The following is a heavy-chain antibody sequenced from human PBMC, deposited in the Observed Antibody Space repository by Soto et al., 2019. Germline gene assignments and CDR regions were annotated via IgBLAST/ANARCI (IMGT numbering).Heavy chain of an antibody. D-gene: IGHD3-22*01. Sequence: PGGSLRLSCAASVFTFSSYAMSLVRQAPGKGLEWVSAISGSGGGTYYADSVKGRFTISRDNSKNTLYLQMNSLRAEDTAVYYCAKDTYYYDSSGYSAWGQGTLVTVSS. V-gene: IGHV3-23*01. J-gene: IGHJ5*02. CDR2: ISGSGGGT. CDR1: VFTFSSYA. CDR3: AKDTYYYDSSGYSA.